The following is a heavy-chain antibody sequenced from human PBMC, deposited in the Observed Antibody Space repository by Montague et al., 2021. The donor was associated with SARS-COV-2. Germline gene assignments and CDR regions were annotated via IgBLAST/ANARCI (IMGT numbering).Heavy chain of an antibody. Sequence: PALVKPTQTLTLTCTFSGFSLSTSGMCVSWIRQPPGKALEWLAHIDWDDDKYYSTSLKTRLTISKDTSKIQVVLKMTNMDPVDTATYYCARTHYDILAGYYIAFDYWGQGTLATVSS. CDR1: GFSLSTSGMC. J-gene: IGHJ4*02. V-gene: IGHV2-70*01. CDR2: IDWDDDK. D-gene: IGHD3-9*01. CDR3: ARTHYDILAGYYIAFDY.